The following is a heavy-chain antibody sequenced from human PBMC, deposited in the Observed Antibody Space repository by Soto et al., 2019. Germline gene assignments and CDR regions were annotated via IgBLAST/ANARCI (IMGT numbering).Heavy chain of an antibody. CDR1: GYTFTSYD. J-gene: IGHJ6*03. CDR3: ARGLVPLYSNKRQTIYYYYYYMDV. V-gene: IGHV1-8*01. CDR2: MNPNSGNT. Sequence: ASVKVSCKASGYTFTSYDINWVRQATGQGLEWMGWMNPNSGNTGYAQKFQGRVTMTRNTSISTAYMELSSLRSEDTAVYYCARGLVPLYSNKRQTIYYYYYYMDVWGKGTTVTV. D-gene: IGHD4-4*01.